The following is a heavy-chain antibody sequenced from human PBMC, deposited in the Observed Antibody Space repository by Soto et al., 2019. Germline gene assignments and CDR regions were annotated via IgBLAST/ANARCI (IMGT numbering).Heavy chain of an antibody. D-gene: IGHD3-3*02. CDR2: IFSNDEK. Sequence: SGPTLVNPTETLTLTCTVSGFSLSSARMGVSWIRQPPGKALEWLAHIFSNDEKSYSTSLKSRLTISKDTSKSQVVLTMTNVGAVDIATYSCARILLPYWHPWRGYYAREHYVDYWGQGTLDTVS. CDR1: GFSLSSARMG. J-gene: IGHJ4*02. CDR3: ARILLPYWHPWRGYYAREHYVDY. V-gene: IGHV2-26*01.